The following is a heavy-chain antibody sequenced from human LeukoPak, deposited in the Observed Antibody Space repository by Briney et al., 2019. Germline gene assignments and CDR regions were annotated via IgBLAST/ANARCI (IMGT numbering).Heavy chain of an antibody. CDR3: ARGKQWLPPIDY. CDR2: MNPKSGNT. V-gene: IGHV1-8*01. Sequence: ASVKVSCKASGYTFTSYDINWVRQATGQGLEWMGWMNPKSGNTGYAQKFQGRVTMTRNTSISTAYMELSSLRSEDTAVYYCARGKQWLPPIDYWGQGTLLTVSS. CDR1: GYTFTSYD. J-gene: IGHJ4*02. D-gene: IGHD6-19*01.